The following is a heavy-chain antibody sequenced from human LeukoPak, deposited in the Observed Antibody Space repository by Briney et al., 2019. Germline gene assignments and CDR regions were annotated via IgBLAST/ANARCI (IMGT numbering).Heavy chain of an antibody. CDR3: AREGIAVAGELEYFQH. J-gene: IGHJ1*01. V-gene: IGHV1-46*01. CDR2: INPSGGST. Sequence: ASVKVFCKASGYTFTSYYMHWVRQAPGQGLEWMGIINPSGGSTSYAQKFQGRVTMTRDTSTSTVYMELSSLRSEDTAVYYCAREGIAVAGELEYFQHWGQGTLVTVSS. CDR1: GYTFTSYY. D-gene: IGHD6-19*01.